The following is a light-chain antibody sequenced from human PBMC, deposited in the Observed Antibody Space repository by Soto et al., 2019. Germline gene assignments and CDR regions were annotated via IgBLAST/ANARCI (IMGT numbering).Light chain of an antibody. CDR2: EVT. Sequence: QSALPQPPSASGSPGQSVTISCTGISGVSWYQQHPGKAPKLVIYEVTKRPSGVPDRFSGSKSGNTASLTVSGLRAEDEADYYCSSYTGGTNFVGFGGGTKLTVL. CDR3: SSYTGGTNFVG. J-gene: IGLJ2*01. V-gene: IGLV2-8*01. CDR1: SG.